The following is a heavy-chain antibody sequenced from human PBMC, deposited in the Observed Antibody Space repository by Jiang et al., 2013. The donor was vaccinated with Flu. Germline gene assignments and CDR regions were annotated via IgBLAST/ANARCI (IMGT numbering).Heavy chain of an antibody. D-gene: IGHD2/OR15-2a*01. V-gene: IGHV3-48*02. CDR3: ARLSTSYSDGMDA. J-gene: IGHJ6*02. CDR2: ISSSSSII. Sequence: CAASGFTFSFYNMNWVRQAPGKGLEWVSYISSSSSIIRYADSVRGRFTISRDNANNSLFLQMNSLRDEDRAVYYCARLSTSYSDGMDAWGQGTTVTVSS. CDR1: GFTFSFYN.